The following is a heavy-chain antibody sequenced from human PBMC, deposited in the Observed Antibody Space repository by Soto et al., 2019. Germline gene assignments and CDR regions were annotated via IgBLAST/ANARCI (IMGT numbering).Heavy chain of an antibody. CDR3: ARLAMATRRGCYGMDA. Sequence: EVQLVQSGAEVKKPGESLRISCKGSGYSFTSYWISWVRQMPGKGLEWMGRTDPSDSYTNYSPSFQGHVTISADKSISTAYLQWSGLAASDSAMYYCARLAMATRRGCYGMDAGGLGTTVTVSS. V-gene: IGHV5-10-1*01. D-gene: IGHD5-12*01. CDR1: GYSFTSYW. CDR2: TDPSDSYT. J-gene: IGHJ6*02.